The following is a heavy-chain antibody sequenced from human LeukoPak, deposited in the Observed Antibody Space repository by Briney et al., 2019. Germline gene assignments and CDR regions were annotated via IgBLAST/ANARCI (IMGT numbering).Heavy chain of an antibody. J-gene: IGHJ4*02. CDR2: ISACNGNT. D-gene: IGHD6-19*01. CDR1: GYTFTSYG. CDR3: ARSPKSIAVAGTGFDY. Sequence: ASVKVSCKASGYTFTSYGISWVRQAPGQGLEWMGWISACNGNTNYAQKLQGRVTMTTDTSTSTAYMELRSLRSDDTAVYYCARSPKSIAVAGTGFDYWGQGTLVTVSS. V-gene: IGHV1-18*01.